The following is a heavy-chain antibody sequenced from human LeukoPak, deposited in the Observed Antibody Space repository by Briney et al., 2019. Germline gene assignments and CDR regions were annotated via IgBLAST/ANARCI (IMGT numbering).Heavy chain of an antibody. J-gene: IGHJ4*02. V-gene: IGHV1-18*04. D-gene: IGHD6-13*01. CDR2: ISAYNGNT. CDR3: ARTLGGSSWYNYFDY. Sequence: ASVKVSCKASGYTFTGYYMHWVRQAPGQGLEWMGWISAYNGNTNYAQKLQGRVTMTTDTSTSTAYMELRSLRSDDTAVYYCARTLGGSSWYNYFDYWGQGTLVTVSS. CDR1: GYTFTGYY.